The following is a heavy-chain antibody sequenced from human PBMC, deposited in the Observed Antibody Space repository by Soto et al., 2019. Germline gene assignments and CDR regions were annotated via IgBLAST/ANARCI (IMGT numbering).Heavy chain of an antibody. Sequence: GGSLRLSCAASGFTFSNAWMSWVRQAPGKGLEWVGRIKSKTDGGTTDYAAPEKGRFTSSRDDSKNTLYLQMNSLKTEDTAVYYCPTAVEWGGVYFDYWGQGTLVTVSS. V-gene: IGHV3-15*01. CDR2: IKSKTDGGTT. D-gene: IGHD3-16*01. CDR1: GFTFSNAW. CDR3: PTAVEWGGVYFDY. J-gene: IGHJ4*02.